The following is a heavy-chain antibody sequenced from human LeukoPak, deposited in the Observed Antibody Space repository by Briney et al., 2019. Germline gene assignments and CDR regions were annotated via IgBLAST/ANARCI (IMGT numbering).Heavy chain of an antibody. CDR1: GFTFRSYT. CDR3: ARDLHAGKEWLAPFDY. J-gene: IGHJ4*02. V-gene: IGHV3-21*01. CDR2: ISSSSSHI. Sequence: GGSLRLSCAASGFTFRSYTMNWVRQAPGKGLEWVSSISSSSSHIYYADSVKGRFTISRDNAKNSLYLQMNSLRAEDTAVYYCARDLHAGKEWLAPFDYWGQGTPVTVSS. D-gene: IGHD6-19*01.